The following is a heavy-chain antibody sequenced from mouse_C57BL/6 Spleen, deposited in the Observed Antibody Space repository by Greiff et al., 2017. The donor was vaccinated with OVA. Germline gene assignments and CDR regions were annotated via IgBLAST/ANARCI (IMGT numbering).Heavy chain of an antibody. Sequence: QVTLKESGPGILQSSQTLSLTCSFSGFSLSTSGMGLSWIRQPSGKGLDWLAHIYWDDDKRYNPSLTSRLTISKDTSRNQVFLKITSVDTADTATYYCARRGPYYYGSSYGYFDVWGTGTTVTVSS. J-gene: IGHJ1*03. CDR2: IYWDDDK. D-gene: IGHD1-1*01. CDR3: ARRGPYYYGSSYGYFDV. CDR1: GFSLSTSGMG. V-gene: IGHV8-12*01.